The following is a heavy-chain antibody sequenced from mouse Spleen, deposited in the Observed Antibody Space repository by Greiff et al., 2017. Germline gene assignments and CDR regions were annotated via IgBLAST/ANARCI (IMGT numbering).Heavy chain of an antibody. J-gene: IGHJ2*01. Sequence: LMESGPGLVAPSQSLSITCTVSGFSLTSYAISWVRQPPGKGLEWLVVIWTGGGTNYNSALKSRLSISKDNSKSQVFLKMNSLQTDDTARYYCARNFAGVFDYWGQGTTLTVSS. V-gene: IGHV2-9-1*01. CDR3: ARNFAGVFDY. CDR2: IWTGGGT. CDR1: GFSLTSYA.